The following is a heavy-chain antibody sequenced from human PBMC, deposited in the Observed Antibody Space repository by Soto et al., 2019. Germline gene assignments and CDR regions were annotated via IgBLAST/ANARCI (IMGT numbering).Heavy chain of an antibody. J-gene: IGHJ6*02. CDR1: GGSISSGGYY. D-gene: IGHD3-10*01. CDR2: IYYSGST. Sequence: PSETLSLTYTVSGGSISSGGYYWSWIRQHPGKGLEWIGYIYYSGSTYYNPSLKSRVTISVDTSKNQFSLKLSSVTAADTAVYYCARELRFGEDYYGMDVWGQGTTVTVSS. V-gene: IGHV4-31*03. CDR3: ARELRFGEDYYGMDV.